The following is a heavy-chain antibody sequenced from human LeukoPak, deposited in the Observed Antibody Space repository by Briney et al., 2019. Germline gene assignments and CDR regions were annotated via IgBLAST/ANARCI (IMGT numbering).Heavy chain of an antibody. V-gene: IGHV3-74*01. CDR2: IKGDGSHT. Sequence: GGSLRLSCAASGFTFSSHWMHWVRQAPGKGLVWVSRIKGDGSHTNYADSVKGRFTISRDNAKNTLSLQMNSLRAEDAAVYYCARGSGIITGIDEWGQGTLVTVSS. CDR1: GFTFSSHW. CDR3: ARGSGIITGIDE. J-gene: IGHJ4*02. D-gene: IGHD6-25*01.